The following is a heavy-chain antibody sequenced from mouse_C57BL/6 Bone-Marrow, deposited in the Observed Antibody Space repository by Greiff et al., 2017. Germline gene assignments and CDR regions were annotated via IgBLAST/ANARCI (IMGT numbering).Heavy chain of an antibody. D-gene: IGHD2-1*01. Sequence: VQLQQSGAELVKPGASVKLSCKASGYTFTSYWMQWVKQRPGQGLEWIGEIDPSDSYTNYNQKFKGKATLTVDTSSSTAYMQLSSLTSEDSAVYYCGRLYYGNYEFAYWGGGTRVTVSA. CDR2: IDPSDSYT. V-gene: IGHV1-50*01. J-gene: IGHJ3*01. CDR3: GRLYYGNYEFAY. CDR1: GYTFTSYW.